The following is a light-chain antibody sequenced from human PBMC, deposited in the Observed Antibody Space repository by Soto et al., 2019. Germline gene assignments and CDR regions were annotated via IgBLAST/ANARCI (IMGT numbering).Light chain of an antibody. V-gene: IGKV1-8*01. J-gene: IGKJ1*01. CDR2: AAS. CDR3: QQYYSYPHT. Sequence: AIRMTQSPSSFSASTGDRVTITCRASQVISSYLDWYQQKPGKAPKLLIYAASTLQSGVTSRFSGSGSGTDFTLTISCLQSEDFATYYCQQYYSYPHTFGQGTKVEIK. CDR1: QVISSY.